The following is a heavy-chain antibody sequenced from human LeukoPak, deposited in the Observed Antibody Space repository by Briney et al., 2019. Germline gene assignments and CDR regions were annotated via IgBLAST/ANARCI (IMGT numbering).Heavy chain of an antibody. CDR2: ISSSSSYI. CDR3: ARGSTYYYYMDV. V-gene: IGHV3-21*01. Sequence: GGSLRLSCAASGFTFSSYSMNWVRQAPGKGLEWVSSISSSSSYIYYADSVKGRFTISRDNAKNSLYLQMNSLRAEDTAVYYCARGSTYYYYMDVWGKGTTVTISS. CDR1: GFTFSSYS. D-gene: IGHD2-2*01. J-gene: IGHJ6*03.